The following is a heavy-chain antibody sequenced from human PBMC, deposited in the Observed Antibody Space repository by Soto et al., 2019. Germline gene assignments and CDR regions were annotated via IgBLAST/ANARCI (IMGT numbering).Heavy chain of an antibody. V-gene: IGHV6-1*01. CDR2: TYYRSTWYN. CDR1: GDSVSSNSAA. Sequence: SQTLSLTCAISGDSVSSNSAAWNWIRQSPSRGLEWLGRTYYRSTWYNDYAVSVKSRITINPDTSKNQFSLQLNSVTPEDTAVYYCARALKYYDSSGYYYAVDYWGQGTLVTVSS. D-gene: IGHD3-22*01. CDR3: ARALKYYDSSGYYYAVDY. J-gene: IGHJ4*02.